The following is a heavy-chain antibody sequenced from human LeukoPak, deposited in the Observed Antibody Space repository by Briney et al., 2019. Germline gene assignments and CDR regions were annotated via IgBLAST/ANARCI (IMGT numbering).Heavy chain of an antibody. CDR1: GFTVSSNY. J-gene: IGHJ4*02. V-gene: IGHV3-15*01. CDR2: IKSKTDGGTT. D-gene: IGHD1-26*01. Sequence: GGSLRLSCAASGFTVSSNYMSWARQAPGKGLEWVGRIKSKTDGGTTDYAAPVKGRFTISRDDSKNTLYLHMNSLKTEDTAVYYCTTEGVGATWKYYFDYWGQGTLVTVSS. CDR3: TTEGVGATWKYYFDY.